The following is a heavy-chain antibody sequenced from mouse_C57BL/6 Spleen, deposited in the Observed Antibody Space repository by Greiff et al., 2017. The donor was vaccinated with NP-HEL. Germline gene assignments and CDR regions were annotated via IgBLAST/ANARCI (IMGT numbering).Heavy chain of an antibody. V-gene: IGHV1-50*01. J-gene: IGHJ2*01. CDR3: ARRVVVAPFDY. CDR1: GYTFTSYW. Sequence: QVQLQQPGAELVKPGASVKLSCKASGYTFTSYWMQWVKQRPGQGLEWIGEIDPSDSYTNYNQKFKGKATLTVDTSSSTAYMQLSSLTSEDSAVYYCARRVVVAPFDYWGQGTTLTVSS. D-gene: IGHD1-1*01. CDR2: IDPSDSYT.